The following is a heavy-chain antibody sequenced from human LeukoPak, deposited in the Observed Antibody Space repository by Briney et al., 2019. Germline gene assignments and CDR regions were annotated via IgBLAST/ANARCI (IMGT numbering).Heavy chain of an antibody. D-gene: IGHD1-1*01. J-gene: IGHJ4*02. V-gene: IGHV4-34*01. Sequence: SETLSLTCAVYGGSFSGYYWSWIRQPPGKGLEWIGEINHSGSTNYNPSLKGRVTISVDTSKNQFSLKLSSVTAADTTVYYCARGLPTGTASDYWGQGTLVTVSS. CDR2: INHSGST. CDR1: GGSFSGYY. CDR3: ARGLPTGTASDY.